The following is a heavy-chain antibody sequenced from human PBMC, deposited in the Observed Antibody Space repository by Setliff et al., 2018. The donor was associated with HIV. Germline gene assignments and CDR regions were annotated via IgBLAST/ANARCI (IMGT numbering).Heavy chain of an antibody. CDR1: GFTFSNYW. CDR3: VRAKNWNDFDY. CDR2: IHTDGTTT. V-gene: IGHV3-74*03. J-gene: IGHJ4*02. D-gene: IGHD1-1*01. Sequence: PVGSLRLSCAASGFTFSNYWMHWVRQAPGKGLMWVSRIHTDGTTTMYAGSVKGRFTISRDSAKSTLYLQMNSLRAEDTALYYCVRAKNWNDFDYWGQGTLVTVS.